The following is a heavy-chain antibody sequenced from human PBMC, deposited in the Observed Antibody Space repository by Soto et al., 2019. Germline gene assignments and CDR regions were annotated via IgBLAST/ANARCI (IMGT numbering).Heavy chain of an antibody. CDR1: GFTFSDYY. CDR2: ISSSSSYT. D-gene: IGHD4-17*01. J-gene: IGHJ6*02. Sequence: QVQLVESGGGLVKPGGSLRLSCAASGFTFSDYYMSWIRQAPGKGLEWVPYISSSSSYTNYADSVKGRFTISRDNAKNSLYLQMNSLRAEDTAVYYCARDYGGNSGVDYYYGMDVWGQGTTVTVSS. V-gene: IGHV3-11*06. CDR3: ARDYGGNSGVDYYYGMDV.